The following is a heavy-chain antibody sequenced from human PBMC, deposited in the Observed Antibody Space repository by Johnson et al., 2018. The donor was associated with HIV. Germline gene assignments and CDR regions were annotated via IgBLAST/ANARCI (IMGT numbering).Heavy chain of an antibody. V-gene: IGHV3-30*14. J-gene: IGHJ3*02. Sequence: QVQLVESGGGVVQPGRSLRLSCAASGFTFSNYAMHWVRQAPGKGLEWVAVISYDGSNKYYADSVKGRFTISRDNSKNTLYLQMNSLRGEDTAVYYCATDRGGSYDDFHIWGQGTMVTVSS. D-gene: IGHD1-26*01. CDR2: ISYDGSNK. CDR3: ATDRGGSYDDFHI. CDR1: GFTFSNYA.